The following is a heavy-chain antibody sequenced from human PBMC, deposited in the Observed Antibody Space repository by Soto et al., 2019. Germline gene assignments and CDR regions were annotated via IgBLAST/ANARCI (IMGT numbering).Heavy chain of an antibody. CDR1: GGSISSGGYY. CDR3: ARGGVLLWFGALLSSPVWFDP. CDR2: IYYSGST. V-gene: IGHV4-31*03. J-gene: IGHJ5*02. D-gene: IGHD3-10*01. Sequence: QVQLQESGPGLVKPSQTLSLTCTVSGGSISSGGYYWSWIRQHPGKGLEWIGYIYYSGSTYYNPSLKSRVTISVDTSKNQCPLKLSSVTAADTSVYYCARGGVLLWFGALLSSPVWFDPWGQGTLVTVSS.